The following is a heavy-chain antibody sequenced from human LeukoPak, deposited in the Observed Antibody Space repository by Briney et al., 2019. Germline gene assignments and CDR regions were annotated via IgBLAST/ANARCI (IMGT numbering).Heavy chain of an antibody. J-gene: IGHJ3*02. CDR2: INQDGSEK. V-gene: IGHV3-7*01. D-gene: IGHD3-3*01. CDR1: GFTVSSNY. CDR3: AKGGDFWSGYSGGDAFDI. Sequence: GGSLRLSCAASGFTVSSNYMSWVRQAPGKGLEWVANINQDGSEKYYVDSVKGRFTISRDNSKNSLYLQMNSLRAEDTGVYYCAKGGDFWSGYSGGDAFDIGGQGTTVTASS.